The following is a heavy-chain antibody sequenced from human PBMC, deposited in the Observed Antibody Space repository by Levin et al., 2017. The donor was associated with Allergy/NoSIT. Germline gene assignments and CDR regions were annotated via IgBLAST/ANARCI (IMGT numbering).Heavy chain of an antibody. Sequence: GGSLRLSCAASGFTFSGTAMHWVRQASGKGLEWVGRIKTKANSYATAYAESVKGRFTISRDDSKNTAYLQMNSLKTEDTAVYYCTSLDYFESSFTAYWGQGTLVAVSS. CDR2: IKTKANSYAT. D-gene: IGHD3-22*01. V-gene: IGHV3-73*01. CDR1: GFTFSGTA. CDR3: TSLDYFESSFTAY. J-gene: IGHJ4*02.